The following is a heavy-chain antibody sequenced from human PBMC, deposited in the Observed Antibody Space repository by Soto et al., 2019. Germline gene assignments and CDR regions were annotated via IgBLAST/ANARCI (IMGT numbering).Heavy chain of an antibody. CDR2: IYNNGNT. V-gene: IGHV4-61*01. CDR3: ARTVMPVGNLAAFDH. J-gene: IGHJ4*02. Sequence: KPSETLSLTCNVSGGSVSSVKYFWSWIRQPPGKGLEWIAYIYNNGNTNYNPSLKSRVTISVDTSKNQCSLKLTSVTAADSAVYFCARTVMPVGNLAAFDHWGQGVLVTVSS. D-gene: IGHD7-27*01. CDR1: GGSVSSVKYF.